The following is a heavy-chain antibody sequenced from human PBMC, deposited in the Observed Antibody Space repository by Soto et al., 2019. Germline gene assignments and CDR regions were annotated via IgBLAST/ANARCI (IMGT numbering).Heavy chain of an antibody. CDR3: ARARWYDAFDV. J-gene: IGHJ3*01. V-gene: IGHV4-38-2*01. CDR2: IFHGGNT. D-gene: IGHD2-15*01. Sequence: SETLSLTCAVSGVFISSGNYWGWIRKPPGKGLEWIGSIFHGGNTYYNPSLKSRVTISVDMSKNQFSLKLNSVTAADTAVYYCARARWYDAFDVWGQGTVVTVSS. CDR1: GVFISSGNY.